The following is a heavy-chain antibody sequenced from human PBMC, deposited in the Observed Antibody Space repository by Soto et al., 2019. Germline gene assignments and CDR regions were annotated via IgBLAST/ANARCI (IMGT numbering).Heavy chain of an antibody. CDR3: ARALRNCYLYGMAI. CDR2: INHTTGLT. Sequence: QVQLVQAGAEVKKPGASVKVSCMASGYAFSNNFMHWVRQAPAQGLERMGVINHTTGLTSNAQKFQCRITLTSDTSSRTAYMELSSLRSEETAVYSCARALRNCYLYGMAIWGQRTTVTVSS. CDR1: GYAFSNNF. D-gene: IGHD2-21*01. V-gene: IGHV1-46*01. J-gene: IGHJ6*02.